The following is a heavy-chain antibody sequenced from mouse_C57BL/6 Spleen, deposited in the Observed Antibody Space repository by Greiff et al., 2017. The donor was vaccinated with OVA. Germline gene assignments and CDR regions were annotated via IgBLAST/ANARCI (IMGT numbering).Heavy chain of an antibody. J-gene: IGHJ3*01. CDR1: GYTFTDYY. V-gene: IGHV1-34*01. CDR3: ARGDYDSDGEAY. D-gene: IGHD2-4*01. CDR2: IYPNNGGN. Sequence: EVQLQQSGPELVKPGASVKMSCKASGYTFTDYYMHWVKQSHGKSLEWIGYIYPNNGGNGYNQKFKGQATLTADKSSSTAYMELRSLTSEDSAFYYCARGDYDSDGEAYWGKGTLVTVSA.